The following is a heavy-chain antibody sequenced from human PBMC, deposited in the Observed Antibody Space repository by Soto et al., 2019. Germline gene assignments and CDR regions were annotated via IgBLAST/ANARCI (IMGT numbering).Heavy chain of an antibody. CDR2: INPNSGGT. CDR3: ARSPRYSSSWYSLNHYYYGMDV. J-gene: IGHJ6*02. D-gene: IGHD6-13*01. CDR1: GYTFTGYY. V-gene: IGHV1-2*02. Sequence: ASVKVSCKASGYTFTGYYMHWVRQAPGQGLEWMGWINPNSGGTNYAQKFQGRVTMTRDTSISTAYMELSRLKSDDTAVYYCARSPRYSSSWYSLNHYYYGMDVWGQGTTVTVSS.